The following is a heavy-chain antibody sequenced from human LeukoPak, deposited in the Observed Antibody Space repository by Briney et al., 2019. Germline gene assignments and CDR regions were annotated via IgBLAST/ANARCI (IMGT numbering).Heavy chain of an antibody. J-gene: IGHJ4*02. V-gene: IGHV3-21*01. CDR3: ARHYYDSSGPQEYFDY. D-gene: IGHD3-22*01. CDR2: ISSSSSYI. CDR1: GFTFSSYS. Sequence: PGGSLRLSCAASGFTFSSYSRNWVRQAPGKGLEWVSSISSSSSYIYYADSVKGRFTISRDNAKNSLYLQMNSLRAEDTAVYYCARHYYDSSGPQEYFDYWGQGTLVTVSS.